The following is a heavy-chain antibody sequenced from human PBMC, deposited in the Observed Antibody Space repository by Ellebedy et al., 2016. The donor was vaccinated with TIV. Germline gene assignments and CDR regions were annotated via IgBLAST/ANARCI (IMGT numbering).Heavy chain of an antibody. Sequence: SVKVSCXASGGTFSSYAISWVRQAPGQGLEWMGGIIPIFGTANYAQKFQGRVTITADESTSTAYMELSSLRSEDTAVYYCAREGIAVAGPVQYFDYWGQGTLVTVSS. D-gene: IGHD6-19*01. V-gene: IGHV1-69*13. CDR2: IIPIFGTA. CDR3: AREGIAVAGPVQYFDY. J-gene: IGHJ4*02. CDR1: GGTFSSYA.